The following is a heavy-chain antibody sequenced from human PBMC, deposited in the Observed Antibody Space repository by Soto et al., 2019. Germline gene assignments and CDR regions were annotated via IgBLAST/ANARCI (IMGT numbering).Heavy chain of an antibody. CDR1: GFTFSTYS. CDR2: ISAGSNNI. J-gene: IGHJ5*02. D-gene: IGHD6-6*01. CDR3: ARLYSTSSVNRWFDP. Sequence: EVQLVESGGGLVQPGGSLRLSCAASGFTFSTYSMNWVRQAPGKGLEWIAFISAGSNNIYYADSVRGRFTISRDNAENSLYLQMNSLNDEDTAVYYCARLYSTSSVNRWFDPWGQGTLVTVSS. V-gene: IGHV3-48*02.